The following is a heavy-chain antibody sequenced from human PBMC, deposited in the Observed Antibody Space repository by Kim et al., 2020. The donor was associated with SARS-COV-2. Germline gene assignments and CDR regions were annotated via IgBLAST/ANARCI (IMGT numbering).Heavy chain of an antibody. CDR2: T. V-gene: IGHV4-34*01. CDR3: ASFKWDQGFDI. J-gene: IGHJ3*02. Sequence: TNYNPSLKSRVTISVDTSTNQFSLKLSSVTAADTAVYYCASFKWDQGFDIWGQGTMVTVSS. D-gene: IGHD1-26*01.